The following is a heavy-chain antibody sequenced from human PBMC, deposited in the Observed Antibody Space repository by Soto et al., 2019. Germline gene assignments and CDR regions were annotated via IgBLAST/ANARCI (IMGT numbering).Heavy chain of an antibody. D-gene: IGHD3-10*01. CDR1: GFTFSSYA. CDR2: ISGSGGST. Sequence: EVQLLESGGGLVQPGGSLRLSCAASGFTFSSYAMSWVRQAPGKGLEWVSAISGSGGSTYYADSVKGRFTISRDNTKNSLELKMNSLRAADAHVYYSAKDQYPSEYEAFDIWGQGTMVTISS. CDR3: AKDQYPSEYEAFDI. V-gene: IGHV3-23*01. J-gene: IGHJ3*02.